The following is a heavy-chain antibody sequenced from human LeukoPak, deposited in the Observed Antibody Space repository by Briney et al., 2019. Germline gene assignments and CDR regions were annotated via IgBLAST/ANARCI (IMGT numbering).Heavy chain of an antibody. V-gene: IGHV6-1*01. D-gene: IGHD5-18*01. CDR1: GDSVSSNSAA. CDR2: TYYRSKWYN. CDR3: ARGKARGYSYGHWYFDL. Sequence: SQTLSLTCAISGDSVSSNSAAWNWIRQSPSRGLEWLGRTYYRSKWYNDYAVSVKSRITINPDTSNNQFSLKLSSVTAADTAVYYCARGKARGYSYGHWYFDLWGRGTLVTVSS. J-gene: IGHJ2*01.